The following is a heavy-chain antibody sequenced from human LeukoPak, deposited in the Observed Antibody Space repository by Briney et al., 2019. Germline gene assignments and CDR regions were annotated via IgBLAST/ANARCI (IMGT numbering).Heavy chain of an antibody. CDR2: VHHSGNT. J-gene: IGHJ6*02. V-gene: IGHV4-4*02. CDR3: ARDLYGDYGMDV. CDR1: GGSISSSYW. Sequence: PSETLSLTCAVSGGSISSSYWWSWVRQPPGKGLEWIGEVHHSGNTKYNPSLKSRVTISVDTSKNQFSLKLSSVTAADTAVYYCARDLYGDYGMDVWGQGTTVTVSS. D-gene: IGHD4-17*01.